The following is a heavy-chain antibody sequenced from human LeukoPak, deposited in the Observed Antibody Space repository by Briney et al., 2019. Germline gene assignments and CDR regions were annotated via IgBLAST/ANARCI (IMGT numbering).Heavy chain of an antibody. V-gene: IGHV4-34*01. J-gene: IGHJ5*02. CDR1: GGSFSGYY. CDR2: INHSGST. Sequence: PSETLSLTCAVYGGSFSGYYWSWIRQPPGKGLEWIGEINHSGSTNYNPSLKSRVTISVDTSKNQFSLKLSSVPAADTAVYYCARDLTIFGVARFDPWGQGTLVTVSS. D-gene: IGHD3-3*01. CDR3: ARDLTIFGVARFDP.